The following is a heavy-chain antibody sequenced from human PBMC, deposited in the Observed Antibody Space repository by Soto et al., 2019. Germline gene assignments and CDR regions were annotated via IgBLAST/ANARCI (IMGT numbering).Heavy chain of an antibody. Sequence: EVPVVESGGGLIKPGGSLRLSCAASGFTFSNAWMSWVRQAPGKGLEWVGRIKSRSNGATTDSAAPVKGRYPISRDDSKNTLYLQMTSLRTEDTAIYYCTTDDPINRSWGQGTLVTVSS. V-gene: IGHV3-15*01. CDR1: GFTFSNAW. J-gene: IGHJ5*02. CDR3: TTDDPINRS. CDR2: IKSRSNGATT.